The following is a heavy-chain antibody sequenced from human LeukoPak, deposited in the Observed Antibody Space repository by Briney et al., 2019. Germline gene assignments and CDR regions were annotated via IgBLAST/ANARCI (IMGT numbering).Heavy chain of an antibody. CDR2: LYYTGRT. V-gene: IGHV4-39*01. J-gene: IGHJ1*01. CDR3: ARRRYYDGSGYLE. Sequence: SETLSLTCSVSGDSISRSDSYWDWIRQPPGKGLEWIGTLYYTGRTYYSPSLKSRVTMSVDTSNNQFPLNLRSVTAADTAVYYCARRRYYDGSGYLEWGQGTLLSVSS. D-gene: IGHD3-22*01. CDR1: GDSISRSDSY.